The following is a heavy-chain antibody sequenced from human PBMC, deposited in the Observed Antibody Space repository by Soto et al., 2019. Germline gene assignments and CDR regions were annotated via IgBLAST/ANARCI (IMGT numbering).Heavy chain of an antibody. CDR3: AAEKLNYYDSSGYYPPGYYGMDV. J-gene: IGHJ6*02. CDR2: IVVGSGNT. V-gene: IGHV1-58*01. Sequence: SVKVSCKASGFTFTSSAVQWVRQARGQRLEWIGWIVVGSGNTNYAQKFQERVTITRDMSTSTAYMELSSLRSEDTAVYYCAAEKLNYYDSSGYYPPGYYGMDVWGQGTTVTVS. CDR1: GFTFTSSA. D-gene: IGHD3-22*01.